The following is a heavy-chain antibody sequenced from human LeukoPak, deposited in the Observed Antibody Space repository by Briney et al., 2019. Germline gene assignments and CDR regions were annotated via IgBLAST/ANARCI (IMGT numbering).Heavy chain of an antibody. CDR3: ARALVLGYCSAYNCYPAWFDP. Sequence: SETLSLTCTVSGGPISSSPYYWGWIRQPPGKGLEWIGSIYYSGTTHYNPSLESRVTISVDTSKNQFSLKLASVTAADTAVYYCARALVLGYCSAYNCYPAWFDPWGQGTLVTVSS. D-gene: IGHD2-15*01. CDR2: IYYSGTT. J-gene: IGHJ5*02. V-gene: IGHV4-39*07. CDR1: GGPISSSPYY.